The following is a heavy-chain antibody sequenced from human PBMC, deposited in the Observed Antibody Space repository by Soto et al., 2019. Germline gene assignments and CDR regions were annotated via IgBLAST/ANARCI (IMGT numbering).Heavy chain of an antibody. V-gene: IGHV3-15*01. CDR3: TTDRGHMYDFDY. D-gene: IGHD2-8*01. CDR1: GFTFDNAW. J-gene: IGHJ4*02. Sequence: EVQLVESGGGLVQPGGSLRLSCAASGFTFDNAWMSWVRQAPGKGLEWVGRIKSKTDGGTADYAAPVKGRFTISRDDSKNTLFLQMNSLKTDDTAVYYCTTDRGHMYDFDYWGQGALVPVSS. CDR2: IKSKTDGGTA.